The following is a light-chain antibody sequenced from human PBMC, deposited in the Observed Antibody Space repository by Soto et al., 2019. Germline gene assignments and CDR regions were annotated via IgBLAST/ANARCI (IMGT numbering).Light chain of an antibody. V-gene: IGKV3-11*01. CDR1: QSISNY. Sequence: EIVLTQSPAPLSLSPGERATLSCRASQSISNYLVWYQQKPGQAPRLLIYDASNRATGIPARFSGSGSGTDFTLTISSLEPEDFAIYYCQQRSNWPPLIFGGGTKVEIK. CDR3: QQRSNWPPLI. J-gene: IGKJ4*01. CDR2: DAS.